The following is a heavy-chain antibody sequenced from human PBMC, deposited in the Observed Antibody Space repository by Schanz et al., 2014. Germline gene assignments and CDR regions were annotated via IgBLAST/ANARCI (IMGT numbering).Heavy chain of an antibody. D-gene: IGHD2-8*02. J-gene: IGHJ4*02. CDR2: INPNSGAT. CDR1: GYSFNLFG. V-gene: IGHV1-2*06. Sequence: QVQLVQSGSEVKKPGASVMLSCKTSGYSFNLFGVSWVRQAPGQGLEWMGQINPNSGATNAQNFQGRVTMTRDTSISTAYMELSRLRSDDTAVYYCARGLVRYFAYWGQGTLVTVSS. CDR3: ARGLVRYFAY.